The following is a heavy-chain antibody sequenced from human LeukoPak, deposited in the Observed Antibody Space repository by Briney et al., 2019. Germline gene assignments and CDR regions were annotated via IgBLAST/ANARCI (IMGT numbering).Heavy chain of an antibody. Sequence: AGGSLRLSCAASGFTVSSNYMSWVSQAPGKGLEWVSVIYSGGSTYYADSVKGRFTISRDNSKNTLYLQMNSLRAEDTAVYYCARTGGSSWKNLDYWGQGTLVTVSS. CDR2: IYSGGST. J-gene: IGHJ4*02. D-gene: IGHD6-13*01. V-gene: IGHV3-53*01. CDR1: GFTVSSNY. CDR3: ARTGGSSWKNLDY.